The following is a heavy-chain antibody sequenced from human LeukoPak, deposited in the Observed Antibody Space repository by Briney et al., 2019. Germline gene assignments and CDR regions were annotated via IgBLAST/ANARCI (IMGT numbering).Heavy chain of an antibody. CDR1: GGTFSSTT. V-gene: IGHV1-69*13. D-gene: IGHD2-21*02. CDR2: ITPIFRTP. Sequence: SVKVSCKASGGTFSSTTINWVRQAPGQGLEWMGGITPIFRTPNYAQKFQGRVTITAVESMSTAYMELSSLKSEDTAVYYCARGWLAETTVVTPYNYWGQGTLVTVSS. J-gene: IGHJ4*02. CDR3: ARGWLAETTVVTPYNY.